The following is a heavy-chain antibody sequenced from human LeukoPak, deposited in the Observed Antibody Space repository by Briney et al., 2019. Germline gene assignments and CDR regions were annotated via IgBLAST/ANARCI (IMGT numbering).Heavy chain of an antibody. CDR1: GHTFTSYA. CDR3: ARGSGSGSYYFDY. CDR2: INAGNGNT. D-gene: IGHD3-10*01. J-gene: IGHJ4*02. Sequence: ASVTVSRTASGHTFTSYAMYWVRQPPGQRIERMGWINAGNGNTKYSQKFQGRVTITRDTSASTAYMELSSLRSEDTAVYYCARGSGSGSYYFDYWGRGTLITVSA. V-gene: IGHV1-3*01.